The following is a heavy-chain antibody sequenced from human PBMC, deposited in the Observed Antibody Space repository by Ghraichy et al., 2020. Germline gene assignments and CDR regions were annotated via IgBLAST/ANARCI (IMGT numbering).Heavy chain of an antibody. D-gene: IGHD1-20*01. CDR1: GFTFSSYA. CDR2: ISGSGDDT. CDR3: AKDRRGITASGNRFDP. V-gene: IGHV3-23*01. Sequence: GGSLRLSCAASGFTFSSYAMSWVRQAPGKGLEWVSAISGSGDDTYYADSVKGRFTISRDNSKNTVYLQVNSLRAEDTALYYCAKDRRGITASGNRFDPWGQGTLVTVSS. J-gene: IGHJ5*02.